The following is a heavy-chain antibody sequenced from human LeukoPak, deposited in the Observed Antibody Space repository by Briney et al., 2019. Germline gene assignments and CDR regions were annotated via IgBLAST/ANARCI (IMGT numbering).Heavy chain of an antibody. CDR3: ASGYCSGGSCYRKEFQH. CDR1: GFTFSSYS. J-gene: IGHJ1*01. CDR2: ISSSSSYI. Sequence: PGGSLRLSCAASGFTFSSYSMNWVRQAPGKGLEWVSSISSSSSYIYYADSVKGRFTISRDNAKNSLYLQMNSLRAEDTAVYYCASGYCSGGSCYRKEFQHWGQGTLVTVSS. D-gene: IGHD2-15*01. V-gene: IGHV3-21*01.